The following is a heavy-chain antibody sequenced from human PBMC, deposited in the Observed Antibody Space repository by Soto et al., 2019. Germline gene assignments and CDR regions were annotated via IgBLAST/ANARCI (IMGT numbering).Heavy chain of an antibody. D-gene: IGHD3-3*02. CDR1: GGSFSGYY. Sequence: KTSETLSLTCAVYGGSFSGYYWSWIRQPPGKGLEWIGYIYYSGSTNYNPSLKSRVTISVDTSKNQFSLKLSSVTAADTAVYYCARHGNIFGVVSTYYFDYWGQGTLVTVSS. CDR3: ARHGNIFGVVSTYYFDY. CDR2: IYYSGST. V-gene: IGHV4-59*08. J-gene: IGHJ4*02.